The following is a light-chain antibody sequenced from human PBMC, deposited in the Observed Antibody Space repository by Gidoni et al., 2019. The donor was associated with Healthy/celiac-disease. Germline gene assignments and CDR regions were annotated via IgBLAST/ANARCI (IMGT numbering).Light chain of an antibody. V-gene: IGKV1-9*01. CDR1: QGIRSY. CDR3: QQLSSSPLT. Sequence: DIQLTQSPSFLSASVGDRVTITCRASQGIRSYLAWYQQKPGKAPKLLIYAASTLQGGVPSRFSGSGSGTEFTLTISSLQPEDFATYSCQQLSSSPLTFGPGTKVDIK. J-gene: IGKJ3*01. CDR2: AAS.